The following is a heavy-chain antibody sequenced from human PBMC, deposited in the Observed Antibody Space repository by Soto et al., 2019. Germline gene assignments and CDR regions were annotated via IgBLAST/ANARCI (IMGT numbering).Heavy chain of an antibody. CDR2: ISASNTRR. J-gene: IGHJ3*02. D-gene: IGHD6-19*01. Sequence: PGGSLRLSCAASGFRFDNYAMSWVRQAPGKGLEWVSSISASNTRRYYADSVKGRFTISRDNSRNTLSLQMNSLRVEDTAVYYCAKDLGQWLGNAFDIWGQGTMVTVSS. CDR1: GFRFDNYA. V-gene: IGHV3-23*01. CDR3: AKDLGQWLGNAFDI.